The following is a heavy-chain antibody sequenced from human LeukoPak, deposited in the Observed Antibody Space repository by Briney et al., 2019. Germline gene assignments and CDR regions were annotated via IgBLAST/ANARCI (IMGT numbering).Heavy chain of an antibody. D-gene: IGHD6-19*01. Sequence: GESLKISCKGSGYSFTSYGISWVRQAPGQGLEWMGWISAYSGNTNYAQKLQGRVTMTTDTSTSTAYMELRSLRSDDTAVYYCARDKASIAVAGLFDYWGQGTLVTVSS. CDR1: GYSFTSYG. CDR2: ISAYSGNT. V-gene: IGHV1-18*01. J-gene: IGHJ4*02. CDR3: ARDKASIAVAGLFDY.